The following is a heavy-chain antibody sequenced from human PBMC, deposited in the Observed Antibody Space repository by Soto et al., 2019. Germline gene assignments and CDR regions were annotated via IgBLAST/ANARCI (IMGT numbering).Heavy chain of an antibody. D-gene: IGHD4-17*01. CDR3: AAMEGDYVFYFDY. CDR2: INHSGST. Sequence: PSETLSLTCAVYGGSFSGYYWSWIRQPPGKGLEWIGEINHSGSTNYNPSLKSRVTISVDTSKNQFSLKLSSVTAADTAVYYCAAMEGDYVFYFDYWGQGTLVTVSS. CDR1: GGSFSGYY. J-gene: IGHJ4*02. V-gene: IGHV4-34*01.